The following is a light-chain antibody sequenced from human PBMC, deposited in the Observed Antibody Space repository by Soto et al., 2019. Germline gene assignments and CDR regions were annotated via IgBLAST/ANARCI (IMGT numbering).Light chain of an antibody. CDR3: QQYNSYPWT. Sequence: DIQMTQSPSSLSASVGDRVTITCRASQTITRYLNWYQQKPGKAPKLLIYAASSLESGVPSRFSGSGSGTEFTLTISSLQPDDFATYYCQQYNSYPWTFGHGTKVDIK. J-gene: IGKJ1*01. V-gene: IGKV1-5*01. CDR2: AAS. CDR1: QTITRY.